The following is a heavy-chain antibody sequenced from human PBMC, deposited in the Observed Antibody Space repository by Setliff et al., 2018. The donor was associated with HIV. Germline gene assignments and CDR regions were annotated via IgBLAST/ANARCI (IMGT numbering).Heavy chain of an antibody. D-gene: IGHD2-2*01. CDR2: FVPEHSET. CDR1: GYTLTELS. J-gene: IGHJ3*02. Sequence: ALVKVSCKVSGYTLTELSIHWVRQAPGKGLEWMGGFVPEHSETIYAQKFQGRVTMTEDTSTDTAFMELGGLTSEDTAVYYCARVDCSSTRCYAFDIWGQGTMVTVSS. CDR3: ARVDCSSTRCYAFDI. V-gene: IGHV1-24*01.